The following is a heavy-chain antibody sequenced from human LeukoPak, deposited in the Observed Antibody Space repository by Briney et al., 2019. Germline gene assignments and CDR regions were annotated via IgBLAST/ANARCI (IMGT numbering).Heavy chain of an antibody. D-gene: IGHD6-6*01. CDR2: INPNSGGT. J-gene: IGHJ5*02. CDR1: GYTFTGYY. V-gene: IGHV1-2*02. CDR3: ARVRGSFSSLNWFDP. Sequence: ASVTVSCKASGYTFTGYYMHWVRQAPGQGLEWMGWINPNSGGTNYAQKFQGRVTMTRDTSISTAYVELSRLRSDDTAVYYCARVRGSFSSLNWFDPWGQGTLVTVSS.